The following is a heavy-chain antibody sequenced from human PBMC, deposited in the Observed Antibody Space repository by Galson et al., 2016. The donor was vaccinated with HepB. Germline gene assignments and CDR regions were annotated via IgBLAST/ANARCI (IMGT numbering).Heavy chain of an antibody. J-gene: IGHJ3*01. D-gene: IGHD6-13*01. V-gene: IGHV6-1*01. CDR2: TYYRSKWYS. CDR3: ARRNPGYSSSWYEGAFDF. CDR1: GDSVSNNSVA. Sequence: CAISGDSVSNNSVAWTWIRQSPSRGLEWLGRTYYRSKWYSDYAVSLRSRIAINPDTSKNQFSLQLNSVTPEDTAVYYCARRNPGYSSSWYEGAFDFWGPGKTVTVSS.